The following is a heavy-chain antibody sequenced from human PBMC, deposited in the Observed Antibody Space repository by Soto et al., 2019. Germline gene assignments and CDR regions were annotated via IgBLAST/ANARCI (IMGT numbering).Heavy chain of an antibody. CDR2: ISAYTDDP. Sequence: ASVKVFCKASGNTFTNFGVTWVRQAPGQGLEWMGWISAYTDDPNYAQKFQGRVTMTIDTSTSTAYLDLRSLTSDDTAVYYCARVIPGAEAWFDPWGQGTLVTVSS. J-gene: IGHJ5*02. D-gene: IGHD2-2*01. CDR3: ARVIPGAEAWFDP. V-gene: IGHV1-18*01. CDR1: GNTFTNFG.